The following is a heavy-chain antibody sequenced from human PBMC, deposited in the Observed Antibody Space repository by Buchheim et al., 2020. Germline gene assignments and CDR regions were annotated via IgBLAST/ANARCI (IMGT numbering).Heavy chain of an antibody. CDR3: VREGRGYSGYDYDY. Sequence: QVQLQESGPGLVKPSQTLSLTCNVTSGSISSSDYYWSWIRQPPGKALEYIGNINYTESAYYNPSLKSRVTISKDTSRNQFSLNLNSVTAADTAVYYCVREGRGYSGYDYDYWGPGIL. D-gene: IGHD5-12*01. J-gene: IGHJ4*02. V-gene: IGHV4-30-4*01. CDR1: SGSISSSDYY. CDR2: INYTESA.